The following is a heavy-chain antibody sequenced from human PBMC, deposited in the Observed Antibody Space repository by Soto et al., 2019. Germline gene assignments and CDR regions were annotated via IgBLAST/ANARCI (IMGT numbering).Heavy chain of an antibody. Sequence: QVQLVQSGAEVKKPGASVKVSCKASGYTFTSYGISWVRQAPGQGLEWMGWISAYNGNTNYAQKLQGRVTMTTDTSTSTAYMELRSVRSDDTAVYYCAREIIIAAAEGYYYYGMDVLGQGTTVTVSS. V-gene: IGHV1-18*01. CDR2: ISAYNGNT. CDR3: AREIIIAAAEGYYYYGMDV. J-gene: IGHJ6*02. D-gene: IGHD6-13*01. CDR1: GYTFTSYG.